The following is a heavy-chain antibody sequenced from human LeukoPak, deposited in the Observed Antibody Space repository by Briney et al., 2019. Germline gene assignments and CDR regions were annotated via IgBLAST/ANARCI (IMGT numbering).Heavy chain of an antibody. CDR2: INHSGST. Sequence: SETLSLTCAVYGGSFSGYYWSWIRQPPGKGLEWIGEINHSGSTNYNPSLKSRVTISVDTSKNQFSLKLSSVTAADTAVYYCARGLYGSGSYYNGWGQGTLVTVSS. V-gene: IGHV4-34*01. D-gene: IGHD3-10*01. J-gene: IGHJ4*02. CDR1: GGSFSGYY. CDR3: ARGLYGSGSYYNG.